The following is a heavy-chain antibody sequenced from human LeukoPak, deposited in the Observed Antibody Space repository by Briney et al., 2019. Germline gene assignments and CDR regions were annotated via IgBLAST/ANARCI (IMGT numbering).Heavy chain of an antibody. CDR3: ARARGRSSLTYYFDY. D-gene: IGHD1-26*01. Sequence: SQTLSLTCTVSGGSISSGGYYWSWIRQHPGKGLEWIGYIYYSGSTYYNPSLKSRVTMSVDTSKNQFSLKLSSVTAADTAVYYCARARGRSSLTYYFDYWGQGTLVTVSS. J-gene: IGHJ4*02. CDR1: GGSISSGGYY. V-gene: IGHV4-31*03. CDR2: IYYSGST.